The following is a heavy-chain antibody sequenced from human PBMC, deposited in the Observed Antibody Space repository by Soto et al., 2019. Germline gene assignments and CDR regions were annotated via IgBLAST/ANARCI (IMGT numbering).Heavy chain of an antibody. J-gene: IGHJ4*02. Sequence: QVHLVQSGAEVKKPGASVKVSCKGSGYTFTSYGITWVRQAPGQGLERMGWISAHNGKKDYGQKRQGRVTVTRDTSTSTAYMELRSLRSDDTAVYYCARGRYGDYWGQGALVTVSS. CDR3: ARGRYGDY. V-gene: IGHV1-18*01. CDR2: ISAHNGKK. D-gene: IGHD1-1*01. CDR1: GYTFTSYG.